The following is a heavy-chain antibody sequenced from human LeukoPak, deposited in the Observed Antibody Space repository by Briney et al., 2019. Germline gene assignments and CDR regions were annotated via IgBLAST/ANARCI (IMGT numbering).Heavy chain of an antibody. V-gene: IGHV3-7*04. J-gene: IGHJ3*02. CDR2: IRQDGSEK. Sequence: PGGSLRLSCAASGFTFSSFWMTWVRQAPGKGLEWVANIRQDGSEKYYVDSVEGRFTISRDNAKKSLFLQMNSLRVEDTAVYYRARDMRGDGFDIWGQGTMVTVSS. CDR1: GFTFSSFW. D-gene: IGHD2-2*01. CDR3: ARDMRGDGFDI.